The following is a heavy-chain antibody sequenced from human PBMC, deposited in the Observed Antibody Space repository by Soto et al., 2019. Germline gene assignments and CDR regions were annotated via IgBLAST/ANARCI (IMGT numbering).Heavy chain of an antibody. CDR2: IIPIFGTA. D-gene: IGHD5-12*01. CDR1: GGTFSSYA. J-gene: IGHJ5*02. V-gene: IGHV1-69*13. Sequence: SVKVSCKASGGTFSSYAISWVRQAPGQGLEWMGGIIPIFGTANYAQKFQGRVTITADESTSTAYMELSSLRSEDTAVYYCARDSPYSCYERYWFDPWGQGTPITVSS. CDR3: ARDSPYSCYERYWFDP.